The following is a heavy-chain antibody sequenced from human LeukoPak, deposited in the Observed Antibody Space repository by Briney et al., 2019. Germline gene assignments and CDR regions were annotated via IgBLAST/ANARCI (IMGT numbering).Heavy chain of an antibody. CDR2: IYYSGST. D-gene: IGHD3-10*01. V-gene: IGHV4-59*01. CDR1: GGSISSYY. Sequence: SETLSLTCTVSGGSISSYYWSWIRQPPGKGLEWIGYIYYSGSTNYNPSLKSRVTISVDTSKNQFSLKLSSVTAADTAVYYCARAAMVRGVIGWFDPWGQGTLVTVSS. J-gene: IGHJ5*02. CDR3: ARAAMVRGVIGWFDP.